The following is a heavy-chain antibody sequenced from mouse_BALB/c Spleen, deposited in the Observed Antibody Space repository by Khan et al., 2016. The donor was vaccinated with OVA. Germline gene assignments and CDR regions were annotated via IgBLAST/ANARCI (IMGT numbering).Heavy chain of an antibody. D-gene: IGHD2-10*01. CDR2: IWSDGST. CDR3: ARQPYYHYYVMDY. V-gene: IGHV2-6-1*01. J-gene: IGHJ4*01. Sequence: VQLQESGPGLVAPSQSLSITCTISGFSLTNYGVHWVRQPPGTGLEWLVVIWSDGSTTYNSALKSRLSISKDNSKSHVFLKMNSLQTDDTAMYYCARQPYYHYYVMDYWGQGTSVTVS. CDR1: GFSLTNYG.